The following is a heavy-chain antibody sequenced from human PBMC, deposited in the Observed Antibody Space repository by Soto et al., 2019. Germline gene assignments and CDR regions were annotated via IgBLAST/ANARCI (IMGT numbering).Heavy chain of an antibody. Sequence: GGSLRLSCAASGFTFSSYAMSWVRQAPAKGLEWVSGLDSTGGSTYYADSVKGRFTISRDNSKNTLYLQMSSLRAEDTAVYYCARVNLGASTITDYYYYGMDVWGHGTTVTVSS. V-gene: IGHV3-23*01. CDR3: ARVNLGASTITDYYYYGMDV. J-gene: IGHJ6*02. D-gene: IGHD1-26*01. CDR1: GFTFSSYA. CDR2: LDSTGGST.